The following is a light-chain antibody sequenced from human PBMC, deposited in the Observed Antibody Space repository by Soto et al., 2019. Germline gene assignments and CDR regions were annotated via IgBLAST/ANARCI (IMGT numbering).Light chain of an antibody. CDR1: QSISRW. V-gene: IGKV1-5*01. CDR2: DAS. Sequence: DIQMTQSPSTLSASVGDRVTITCRASQSISRWVAWYQQKPGKAPNLLIYDASSLESGVPSRFSGSGSGTEFTLTIRSLQPDDFATYYCQQYNSYSFTFGGGTEVEIK. J-gene: IGKJ4*01. CDR3: QQYNSYSFT.